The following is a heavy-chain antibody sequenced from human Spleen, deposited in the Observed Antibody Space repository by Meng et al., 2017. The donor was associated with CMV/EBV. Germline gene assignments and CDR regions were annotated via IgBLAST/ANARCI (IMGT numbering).Heavy chain of an antibody. CDR3: ARGHPWDYDNNPGAEFFQH. CDR1: SSDKHY. J-gene: IGHJ1*01. CDR2: IYYRGST. Sequence: SSDKHYWSWIRQPPGKGLEWIGYIYYRGSTHYNPSLMSRVTISVDTSKNQFSLRLNSLTAADTAVYYCARGHPWDYDNNPGAEFFQHWGQGTLVTVSS. V-gene: IGHV4-30-4*08. D-gene: IGHD3-22*01.